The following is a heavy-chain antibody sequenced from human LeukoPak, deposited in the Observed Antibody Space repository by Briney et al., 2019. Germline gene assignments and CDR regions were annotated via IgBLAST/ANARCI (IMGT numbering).Heavy chain of an antibody. J-gene: IGHJ4*02. D-gene: IGHD2-2*01. CDR2: INPSGGST. Sequence: ASVKVSCKASGYTFTSYYMHWVRQALGQGLEWMGIINPSGGSTSYAQKFQGRVTMTRDMSTSTVYMELSSLRSEDTAVYYCARADCSSTSCYGSFDYWGQGTLVTVSS. V-gene: IGHV1-46*01. CDR3: ARADCSSTSCYGSFDY. CDR1: GYTFTSYY.